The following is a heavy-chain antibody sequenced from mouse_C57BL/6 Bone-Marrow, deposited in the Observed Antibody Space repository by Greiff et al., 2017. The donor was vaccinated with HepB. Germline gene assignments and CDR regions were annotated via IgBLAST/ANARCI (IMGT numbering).Heavy chain of an antibody. Sequence: QVQLQQPGTELVKPGASVKLSCKAPGYTFTSYWMHWVKQRPGQGLEWIGNINPSNGGTNYNEKFKSQATLTVDKSSSTAYMQLSNLTSEAAAVNYCARSGTTVEAMDYWGQGTPVTVSS. CDR1: GYTFTSYW. CDR2: INPSNGGT. CDR3: ARSGTTVEAMDY. V-gene: IGHV1-53*01. D-gene: IGHD1-1*01. J-gene: IGHJ4*01.